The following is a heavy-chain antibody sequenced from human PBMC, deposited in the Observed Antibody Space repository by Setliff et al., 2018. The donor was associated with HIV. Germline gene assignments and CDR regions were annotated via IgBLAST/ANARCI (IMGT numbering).Heavy chain of an antibody. CDR1: GYTFTGYY. D-gene: IGHD3-3*01. V-gene: IGHV1-2*06. CDR2: INPKSGGT. Sequence: ASVKVSCKASGYTFTGYYMHWVRQAPGQGPEWLGRINPKSGGTRYAQQFQGRVSMTRDTAISTAYMELSRLRSDDSAVYYCARLPFITIFGVLNGDDGFDIWGQGTMVTVSS. J-gene: IGHJ3*02. CDR3: ARLPFITIFGVLNGDDGFDI.